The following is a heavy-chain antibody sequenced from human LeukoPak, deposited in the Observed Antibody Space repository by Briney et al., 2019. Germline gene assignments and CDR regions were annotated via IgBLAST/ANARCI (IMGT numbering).Heavy chain of an antibody. D-gene: IGHD2-2*01. CDR1: GFTFSSYA. Sequence: GGSLRLSCAASGFTFSSYAMSWVRQAPGKGLEWVSAISGSGGSTYYADSVKDRFTISRDNSKNTLYLQMNSLRAEDTAVYYCAKDVVVVPAASFDYWGQGTLVTVSS. J-gene: IGHJ4*02. V-gene: IGHV3-23*01. CDR3: AKDVVVVPAASFDY. CDR2: ISGSGGST.